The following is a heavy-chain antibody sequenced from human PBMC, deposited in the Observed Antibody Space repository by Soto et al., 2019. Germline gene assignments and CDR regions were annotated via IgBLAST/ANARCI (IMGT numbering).Heavy chain of an antibody. CDR3: ARGKWEPYYFDY. V-gene: IGHV4-38-2*01. CDR2: IYHSGST. J-gene: IGHJ4*02. CDR1: GFSLSSGYY. D-gene: IGHD1-26*01. Sequence: KTSETLSLTCAVSGFSLSSGYYWGWIRQPPGMGLECIGTIYHSGSTYYNPSLKSRVTISVDTSKNQFSLKLNSVTAADTAVYYCARGKWEPYYFDYWGQGTLVTVSS.